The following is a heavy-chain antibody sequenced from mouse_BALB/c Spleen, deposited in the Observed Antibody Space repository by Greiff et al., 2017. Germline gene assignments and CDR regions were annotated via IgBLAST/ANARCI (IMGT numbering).Heavy chain of an antibody. CDR1: GFTFSSYG. CDR3: ARDLPWDY. CDR2: INSNGGST. J-gene: IGHJ2*01. V-gene: IGHV5-6-3*01. Sequence: EVQRVESGGGLVQPGGSLKLSCAASGFTFSSYGMSWVRQTPDKRLELVATINSNGGSTYYPDSVKGRFTISRDNAKNTLYLQMSSLKSEDTAMYYCARDLPWDYWGQGTTLTVSS.